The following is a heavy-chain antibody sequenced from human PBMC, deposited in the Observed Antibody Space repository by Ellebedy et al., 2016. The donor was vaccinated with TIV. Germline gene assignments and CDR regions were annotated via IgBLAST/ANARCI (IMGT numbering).Heavy chain of an antibody. J-gene: IGHJ3*01. D-gene: IGHD2-21*02. Sequence: SQTLSLTCAISGDSVSRDNAAWNWIRQSPSRGIEWLGRTYYRSKWDTDYAVSVKGRITINPDTSKNQFSLQLTSATPEDTAVYYCARSHYAFCGSDCDLDHAFDVWGQGTMVIVSS. CDR3: ARSHYAFCGSDCDLDHAFDV. CDR1: GDSVSRDNAA. CDR2: TYYRSKWDT. V-gene: IGHV6-1*01.